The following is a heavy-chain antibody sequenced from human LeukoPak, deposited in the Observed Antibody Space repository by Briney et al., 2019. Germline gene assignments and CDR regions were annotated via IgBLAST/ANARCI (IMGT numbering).Heavy chain of an antibody. Sequence: SVKVSCKASGGTFSSYAISWVRQAPGQGLEWMGGIIPIFGTANYAQKFQGRVTITADESTSTAYMELSSLRSEDTAVYYCAREVRSSGWYGARYFDYWGQGTLVTVSS. V-gene: IGHV1-69*01. D-gene: IGHD6-19*01. CDR2: IIPIFGTA. J-gene: IGHJ4*02. CDR3: AREVRSSGWYGARYFDY. CDR1: GGTFSSYA.